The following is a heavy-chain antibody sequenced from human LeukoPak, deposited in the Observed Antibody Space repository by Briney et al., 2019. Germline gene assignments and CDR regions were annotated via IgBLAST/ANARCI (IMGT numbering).Heavy chain of an antibody. CDR3: AREYSSWYANDAFDI. CDR2: IWYDGSNK. D-gene: IGHD6-13*01. CDR1: GFTFSSYG. V-gene: IGHV3-33*01. J-gene: IGHJ3*02. Sequence: PGGSLRLSCAASGFTFSSYGMHWVRQAPGKGLEWVAVIWYDGSNKYYADSVKGRFTISRDNAKNSLYLQMNSLRAEDTAVYYCAREYSSWYANDAFDIWGQGTIVTVSS.